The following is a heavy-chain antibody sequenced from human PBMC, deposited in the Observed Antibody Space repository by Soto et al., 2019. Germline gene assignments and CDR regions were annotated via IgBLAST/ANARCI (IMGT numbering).Heavy chain of an antibody. CDR1: GFTFDDYA. V-gene: IGHV3-9*01. CDR3: AKDIEEGSSSLMDV. CDR2: ISWNSGSI. J-gene: IGHJ6*04. Sequence: PGGSLRLSCAASGFTFDDYAMHWVRQAPGKGLEWVSGISWNSGSIGYADSVKGRFTISRDNAKNSLYLQMNSLRAEDTALYYCAKDIEEGSSSLMDVWGKGTTVTVSS. D-gene: IGHD6-6*01.